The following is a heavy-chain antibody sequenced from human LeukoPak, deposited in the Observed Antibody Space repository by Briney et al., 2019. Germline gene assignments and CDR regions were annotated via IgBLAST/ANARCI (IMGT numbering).Heavy chain of an antibody. CDR3: ARQGYGGHSQGAADY. V-gene: IGHV1-18*01. J-gene: IGHJ4*02. Sequence: GASVKVSCKASGYTFTNYGISWVRQAPGQGLEGMGWISANNGNRKYAQKLQDRVSMTTDTSTSTAYMGLRSLRSDDTAVYYCARQGYGGHSQGAADYWGQGTLVTVSS. D-gene: IGHD4-23*01. CDR2: ISANNGNR. CDR1: GYTFTNYG.